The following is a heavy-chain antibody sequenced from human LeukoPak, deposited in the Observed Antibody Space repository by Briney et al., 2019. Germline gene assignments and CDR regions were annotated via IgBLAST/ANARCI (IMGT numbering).Heavy chain of an antibody. CDR2: IYYSGST. V-gene: IGHV4-59*01. Sequence: SETLSLTCTVSGGSISSYYWSWIRQPPGKGLEWIGYIYYSGSTNYNPSLKSRVTISVDTSKNQFSLKLSSVTAADTAVYYCARESGGIAAAGVDYYGMDVWGQGTTVTVSS. CDR3: ARESGGIAAAGVDYYGMDV. J-gene: IGHJ6*02. CDR1: GGSISSYY. D-gene: IGHD6-13*01.